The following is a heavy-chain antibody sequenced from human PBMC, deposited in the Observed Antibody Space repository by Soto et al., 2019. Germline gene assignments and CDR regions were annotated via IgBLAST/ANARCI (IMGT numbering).Heavy chain of an antibody. CDR3: ARAGYCSSTGCSDAFDI. J-gene: IGHJ3*02. CDR1: GYTFTSYA. D-gene: IGHD2-2*01. Sequence: QVQLVQSGAEVKKPGASVKVSCKASGYTFTSYAMHWVRQAPGQRLEWMGWINAGNGNTKYSQKFQGRVTITRDTSASTAYMELSSLRSEDTAVYYCARAGYCSSTGCSDAFDIWGQGTMVTVSS. CDR2: INAGNGNT. V-gene: IGHV1-3*01.